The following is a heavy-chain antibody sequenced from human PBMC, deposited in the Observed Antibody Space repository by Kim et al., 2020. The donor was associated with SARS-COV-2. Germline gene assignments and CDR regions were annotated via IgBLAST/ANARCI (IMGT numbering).Heavy chain of an antibody. CDR3: ARNAGCGY. V-gene: IGHV3-23*01. D-gene: IGHD2-21*01. J-gene: IGHJ4*02. Sequence: YAECLKCRCTVSKDNSKNTVYLEMSNLRAEDTAVYYCARNAGCGYWGQGTLVTVSS.